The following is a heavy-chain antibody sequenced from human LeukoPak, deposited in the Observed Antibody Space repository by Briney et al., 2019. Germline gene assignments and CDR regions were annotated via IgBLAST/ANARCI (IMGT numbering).Heavy chain of an antibody. V-gene: IGHV4-34*01. CDR1: GFTFSNYW. CDR2: INHSGST. J-gene: IGHJ5*02. Sequence: NAGGSLRLSCAASGFTFSNYWMSWIRQPPGKGLEWIGEINHSGSTNYNPSLKSRVTISVDTSKNQFSLKLSSVTAADTAVYYCARDKVVPAAINWFDPWGQGTLVTVSS. D-gene: IGHD2-2*01. CDR3: ARDKVVPAAINWFDP.